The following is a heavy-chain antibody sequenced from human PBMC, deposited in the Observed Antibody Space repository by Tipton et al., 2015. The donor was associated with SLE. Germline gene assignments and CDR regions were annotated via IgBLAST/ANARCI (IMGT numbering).Heavy chain of an antibody. Sequence: TLSLTCTVSGGSISSGRYYWSWIRQPAGKGLEWTGHIYTSGSTNYNPSLKSRVTISVDTSKNQFSLKLSSVTAADTAVYYCARGRAVAGPPYYYYGMDVWGPRDHGHRLL. CDR2: IYTSGST. V-gene: IGHV4-61*09. D-gene: IGHD6-19*01. CDR1: GGSISSGRYY. CDR3: ARGRAVAGPPYYYYGMDV. J-gene: IGHJ6*01.